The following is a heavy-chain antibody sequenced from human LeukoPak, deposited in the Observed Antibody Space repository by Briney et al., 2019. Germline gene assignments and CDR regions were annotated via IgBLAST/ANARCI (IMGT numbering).Heavy chain of an antibody. V-gene: IGHV3-21*01. J-gene: IGHJ4*02. CDR2: ISSSSSYI. Sequence: GGSLRLSCAASGFTFSSYSMNWVRQAPGKGLEWVSSISSSSSYIYYADSVKGRFTISRDNAKNSLYLQMNSLRAEDTAVYYCATDYDSSGYYSRYWGQGTLVTVSS. CDR1: GFTFSSYS. D-gene: IGHD3-22*01. CDR3: ATDYDSSGYYSRY.